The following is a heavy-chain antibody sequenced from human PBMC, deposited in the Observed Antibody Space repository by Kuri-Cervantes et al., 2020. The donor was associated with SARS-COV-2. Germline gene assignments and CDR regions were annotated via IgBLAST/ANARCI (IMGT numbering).Heavy chain of an antibody. CDR1: GFTFSSYS. D-gene: IGHD2-2*01. CDR3: ARDAPGVVVPAAINYYYGMDV. CDR2: ISSSSTI. Sequence: GESLKISCAASGFTFSSYSMNWVRQAPGKGLEWVSYISSSSTIYYADSVKGRFTISRDNAKNSLYLQMNSLRAEDTAVYYCARDAPGVVVPAAINYYYGMDVWGQGTTVTVSS. V-gene: IGHV3-48*01. J-gene: IGHJ6*02.